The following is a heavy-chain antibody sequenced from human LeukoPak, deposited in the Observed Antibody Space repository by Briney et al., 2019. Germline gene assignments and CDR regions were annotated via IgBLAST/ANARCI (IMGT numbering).Heavy chain of an antibody. CDR1: GGAIRSHY. CDR3: ARGEHSVDS. CDR2: IYSSGYT. V-gene: IGHV4-4*07. Sequence: SETLSLTCTVSGGAIRSHYWNWIRQPAGKGLEWIGCIYSSGYTKDNPFLKSRITMSVDMSKNQFSLRLNSVTAADTAVYYCARGEHSVDSWGQGMLVTVSS. J-gene: IGHJ4*02. D-gene: IGHD1/OR15-1a*01.